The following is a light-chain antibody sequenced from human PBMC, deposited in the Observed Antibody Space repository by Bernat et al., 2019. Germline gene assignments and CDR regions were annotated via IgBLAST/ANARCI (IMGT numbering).Light chain of an antibody. CDR2: SAS. J-gene: IGKJ1*01. CDR3: QQYHTYPPT. V-gene: IGKV1-16*02. CDR1: QDITNS. Sequence: DIQMTQSPSSLSASLGDRVTIICRASQDITNSLAWFQQKPGRAPKSLIYSASILQSEFPSKFSGSGYGTDFTLTITGLQPEDFATYYCQQYHTYPPTFGQGTMLEMK.